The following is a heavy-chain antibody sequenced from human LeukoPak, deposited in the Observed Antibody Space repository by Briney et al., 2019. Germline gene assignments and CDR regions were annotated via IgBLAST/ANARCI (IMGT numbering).Heavy chain of an antibody. CDR3: ARDGSYYDSSGYYWAYYFDY. D-gene: IGHD3-22*01. Sequence: ASVKVSCKASGGTFSSYAISWVRQAPGQGLEWMGGIGAYNGNTNYAQKLQGRVTMTTDTSTSTAYMELRSLRSDDTAVYYCARDGSYYDSSGYYWAYYFDYWGQGTLVTVSS. CDR2: IGAYNGNT. CDR1: GGTFSSYA. J-gene: IGHJ4*02. V-gene: IGHV1-18*01.